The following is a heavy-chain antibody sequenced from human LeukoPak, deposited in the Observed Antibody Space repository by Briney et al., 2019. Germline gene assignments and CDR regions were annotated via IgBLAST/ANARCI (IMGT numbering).Heavy chain of an antibody. V-gene: IGHV1-69*04. CDR3: ARDLDTAMDDY. D-gene: IGHD5-18*01. CDR2: IIPILGIA. J-gene: IGHJ4*02. Sequence: RGASVKVSCKASGGTFSSYAISWVRQAPGQGLEWMGRIIPILGIANYAQKFQGRVTITADKSTSTAYMELSSLRSEDTAVYYCARDLDTAMDDYWGQGTLVTVSS. CDR1: GGTFSSYA.